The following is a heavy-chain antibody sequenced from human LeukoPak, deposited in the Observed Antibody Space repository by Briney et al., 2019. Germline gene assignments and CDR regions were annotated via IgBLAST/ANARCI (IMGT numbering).Heavy chain of an antibody. CDR3: AIASAGTLDLLDY. CDR2: ITSSSSYI. J-gene: IGHJ4*02. D-gene: IGHD6-13*01. V-gene: IGHV3-21*01. Sequence: PGGSLRLSCAASGFTFSTYRMNWVRQAPGRGLEWVSSITSSSSYIYYADSLKGRFTISRDNAKNSLYLQMNSLRAEDTAVYYCAIASAGTLDLLDYWGQGTLVTVSS. CDR1: GFTFSTYR.